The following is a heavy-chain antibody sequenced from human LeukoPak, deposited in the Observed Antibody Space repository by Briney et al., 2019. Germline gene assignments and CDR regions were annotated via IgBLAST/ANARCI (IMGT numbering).Heavy chain of an antibody. CDR2: ISWNSGSI. V-gene: IGHV3-9*01. D-gene: IGHD3-9*01. CDR3: AKGGYYDILTGYSHNWFDP. Sequence: GGSLRLSCAASGFTFDDYAMPWVRHAPGKGLEWVSGISWNSGSIGYADSVKGRFTISRDNAKNSLYLQMNSLRAEDTALYYCAKGGYYDILTGYSHNWFDPWGQGTLVTVSS. CDR1: GFTFDDYA. J-gene: IGHJ5*02.